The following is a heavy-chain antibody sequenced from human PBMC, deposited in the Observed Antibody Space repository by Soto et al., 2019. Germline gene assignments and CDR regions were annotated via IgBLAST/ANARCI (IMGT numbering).Heavy chain of an antibody. CDR1: GFSCSSYA. CDR2: ISYDGSNK. D-gene: IGHD3-22*01. J-gene: IGHJ4*02. CDR3: ARDNDFYDSSGYYYSGGY. V-gene: IGHV3-30-3*01. Sequence: GGTLRLSCAASGFSCSSYAMHWVRQAPGKGLEWVAVISYDGSNKYYADSVKGRFTISRDNSKNTLYLQMNSLRAEDTVVYYCARDNDFYDSSGYYYSGGYWGQGTLVTVSS.